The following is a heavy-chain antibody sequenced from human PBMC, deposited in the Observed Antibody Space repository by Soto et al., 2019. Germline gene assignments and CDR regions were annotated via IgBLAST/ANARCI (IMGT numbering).Heavy chain of an antibody. CDR2: IYYSGIT. J-gene: IGHJ4*02. Sequence: PSETLSLTCTVSGGSISSYYWSWIRQPPGKGLEWIGYIYYSGITDYNPSLKSRVTISVDTSKSQFSLKLSSVTAADTAVYYCARGGGVNYFAYWGQVTLVTVS. CDR3: ARGGGVNYFAY. V-gene: IGHV4-59*01. CDR1: GGSISSYY. D-gene: IGHD2-8*02.